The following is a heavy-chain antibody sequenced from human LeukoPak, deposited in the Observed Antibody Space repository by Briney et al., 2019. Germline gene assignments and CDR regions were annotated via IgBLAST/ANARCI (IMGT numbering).Heavy chain of an antibody. Sequence: ASVKVSCKASGYTFTSYGISWVRQAPGQGLEWMGWISAYNGNTNYAQKLQGRVTMTTDTSTSTAYMELRSLRSDDTAVYYCARDNTIAAAGTSDCWGQGTLVTVSS. D-gene: IGHD6-13*01. V-gene: IGHV1-18*01. CDR3: ARDNTIAAAGTSDC. CDR1: GYTFTSYG. J-gene: IGHJ4*02. CDR2: ISAYNGNT.